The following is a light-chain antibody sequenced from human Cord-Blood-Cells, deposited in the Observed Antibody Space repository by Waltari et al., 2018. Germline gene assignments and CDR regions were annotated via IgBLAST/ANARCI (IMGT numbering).Light chain of an antibody. Sequence: DIVMTQSPDSLAVSLGERATINCKSSQSVLYRSNNKNYLAWYQQKPGQPPKLLIYWASTRESGVPDRFSGSGSGTAFTLTISSLQAEDVAVYYCQQYYSTPPTFGQGTKVEIK. CDR2: WAS. CDR1: QSVLYRSNNKNY. CDR3: QQYYSTPPT. V-gene: IGKV4-1*01. J-gene: IGKJ1*01.